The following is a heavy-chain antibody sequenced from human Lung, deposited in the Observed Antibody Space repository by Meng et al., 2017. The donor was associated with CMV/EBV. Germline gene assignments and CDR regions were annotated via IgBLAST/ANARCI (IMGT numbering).Heavy chain of an antibody. CDR2: IIPILGIA. J-gene: IGHJ4*02. V-gene: IGHV1-69*10. CDR1: GGTFSSYA. Sequence: SVXVSCKASGGTFSSYAISWVRQAPGQGLEWMGGIIPILGIANYAQKFQGRVTITADKSTSTAYMELSSLRSEDTAVYYCARRYCSGGSCYKQFDYWGQGXLVTVSS. D-gene: IGHD2-15*01. CDR3: ARRYCSGGSCYKQFDY.